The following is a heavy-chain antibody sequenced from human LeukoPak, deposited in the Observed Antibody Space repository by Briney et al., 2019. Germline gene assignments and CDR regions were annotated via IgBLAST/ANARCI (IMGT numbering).Heavy chain of an antibody. V-gene: IGHV3-9*01. D-gene: IGHD1-14*01. J-gene: IGHJ5*02. Sequence: PGGSLRLSCAASGFTFDDYAMHWVRQAPGKGLGWVSGISWNSGSIGYADSVKGRFTISRDNAKNSLYLQMNSLRAEDTALYYCAKDMSPSLTTGWFDPWGQGTLVTVSS. CDR3: AKDMSPSLTTGWFDP. CDR2: ISWNSGSI. CDR1: GFTFDDYA.